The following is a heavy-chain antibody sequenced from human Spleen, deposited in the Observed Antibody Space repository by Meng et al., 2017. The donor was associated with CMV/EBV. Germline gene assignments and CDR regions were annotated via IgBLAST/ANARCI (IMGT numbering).Heavy chain of an antibody. CDR1: GFTFSSYA. D-gene: IGHD6-6*01. CDR3: ARDESIAARAFDC. J-gene: IGHJ4*02. Sequence: GESLKISCAASGFTFSSYAMHWVRQAPGKGLEWVAVISYDGSNKYYADSVKGRFTISRDNSKNTLYLQMNSLRAEDTAVYYCARDESIAARAFDCWGQGTLVTVSS. CDR2: ISYDGSNK. V-gene: IGHV3-30-3*01.